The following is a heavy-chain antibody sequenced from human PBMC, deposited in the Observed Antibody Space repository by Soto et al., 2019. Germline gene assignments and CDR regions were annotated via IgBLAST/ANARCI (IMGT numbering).Heavy chain of an antibody. CDR1: GYTFTSYG. Sequence: ASVKVSCTASGYTFTSYGISWVRQAPGQGLEWMGWISAYNGNTNYAQKLQGRVTMTTDTSTSTAYMELRSLRSDDTAVYYCARGIDCSGGSCYSRWFDPWGQGTLVTVSS. V-gene: IGHV1-18*01. J-gene: IGHJ5*02. D-gene: IGHD2-15*01. CDR2: ISAYNGNT. CDR3: ARGIDCSGGSCYSRWFDP.